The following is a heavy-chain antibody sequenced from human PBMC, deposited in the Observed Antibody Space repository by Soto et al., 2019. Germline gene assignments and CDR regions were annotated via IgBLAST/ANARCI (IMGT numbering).Heavy chain of an antibody. CDR1: GYSFTSYW. Sequence: LGESLKISCKGSGYSFTSYWIGWVRQMPGKGLEWMGIIYPGDSDTRYSPSFQGQVTISADKSISTAYLQWSSLKASDTAMYYCARQTPYYDFWSGYYTGGGWFDPWGQGTLVTVS. CDR3: ARQTPYYDFWSGYYTGGGWFDP. CDR2: IYPGDSDT. J-gene: IGHJ5*02. D-gene: IGHD3-3*01. V-gene: IGHV5-51*01.